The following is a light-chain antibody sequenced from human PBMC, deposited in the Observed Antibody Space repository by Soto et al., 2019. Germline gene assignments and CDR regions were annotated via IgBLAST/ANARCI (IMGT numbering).Light chain of an antibody. J-gene: IGKJ1*01. CDR3: QQSYSTPRT. Sequence: DVPMTQSPSSVSASVGDRLTITCRASQGISSYLNWYQQKPGKAPKLLIYAASSLQSGVPSRFSGSGSGTDFTLTISSLQPEDFATYYCQQSYSTPRTFGQGTKVEIK. V-gene: IGKV1-39*01. CDR2: AAS. CDR1: QGISSY.